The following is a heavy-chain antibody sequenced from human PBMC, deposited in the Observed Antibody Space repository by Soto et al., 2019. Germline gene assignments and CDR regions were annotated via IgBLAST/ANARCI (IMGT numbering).Heavy chain of an antibody. CDR1: GFTFSSYS. D-gene: IGHD6-19*01. CDR2: ISSSSSYI. V-gene: IGHV3-21*01. Sequence: ESGGGLVKPGGSLRLSCAASGFTFSSYSMNWVRQAPGKGLEWVSSISSSSSYIYYADSVKGRFTISRDNAKNSLYLQMNSLRAEDTAVYYCARDWSGWYDSYYYGMDVWGQGTTVTVSS. J-gene: IGHJ6*02. CDR3: ARDWSGWYDSYYYGMDV.